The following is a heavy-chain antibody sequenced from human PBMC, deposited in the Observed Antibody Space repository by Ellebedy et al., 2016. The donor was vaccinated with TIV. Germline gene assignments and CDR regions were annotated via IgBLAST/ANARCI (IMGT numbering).Heavy chain of an antibody. J-gene: IGHJ3*02. Sequence: PGGSLRLSCAASGFTFSSYWMHWVRQAPGKGLVWVSRINSDGSSTSYADSVKGRFTISRDNAKNTLYLQMNSLRAEDTAAYYCARDMTTSNAFDIWGQGTMVTVSS. V-gene: IGHV3-74*01. D-gene: IGHD4-17*01. CDR3: ARDMTTSNAFDI. CDR1: GFTFSSYW. CDR2: INSDGSST.